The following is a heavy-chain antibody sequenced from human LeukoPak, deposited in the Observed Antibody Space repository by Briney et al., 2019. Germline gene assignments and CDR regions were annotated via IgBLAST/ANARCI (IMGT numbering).Heavy chain of an antibody. D-gene: IGHD6-13*01. CDR3: AREARIAAAGEEYFQH. CDR2: ISYDGSNK. Sequence: GGSLRLSCAASGFTFSSYAMHWVRQAPGKGLEWVAVISYDGSNKYYADSVKGRFTISRDNSKNTLYLQMNSLRAEDTAVYYCAREARIAAAGEEYFQHWGQGTLVTVSS. CDR1: GFTFSSYA. V-gene: IGHV3-30-3*01. J-gene: IGHJ1*01.